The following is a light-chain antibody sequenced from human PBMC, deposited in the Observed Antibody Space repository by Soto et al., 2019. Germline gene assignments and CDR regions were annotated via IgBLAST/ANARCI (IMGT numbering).Light chain of an antibody. V-gene: IGLV1-51*01. CDR2: DND. J-gene: IGLJ1*01. CDR1: RSNIGDNS. Sequence: QSVLTQPPSVSAAPGQKVTIPCSGGRSNIGDNSVSWYQQLPGEAPKLLIDDNDLRPSGIPDRFSGSRSGTSATLAITGLQTGDEADYYCGTWDDRLNGYVFGTGTKLTVL. CDR3: GTWDDRLNGYV.